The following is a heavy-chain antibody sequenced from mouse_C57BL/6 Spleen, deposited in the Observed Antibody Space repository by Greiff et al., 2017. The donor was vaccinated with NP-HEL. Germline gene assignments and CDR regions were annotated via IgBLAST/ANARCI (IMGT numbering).Heavy chain of an antibody. V-gene: IGHV1-52*01. Sequence: QVQLQQPGAELVRPGSSVKLSCKASGYTFTSYWMHWVKQRPIQGLEWIGNIDPSDSETHYNQKFKDKATLTVDKSSSTAYMQLSSLTSEDSAVYYCARSFTTGGDYWGQGTTLTVSS. CDR1: GYTFTSYW. J-gene: IGHJ2*01. CDR3: ARSFTTGGDY. CDR2: IDPSDSET. D-gene: IGHD1-1*01.